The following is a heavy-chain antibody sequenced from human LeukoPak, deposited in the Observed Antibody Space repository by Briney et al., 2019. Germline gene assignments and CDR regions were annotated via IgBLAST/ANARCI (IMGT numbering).Heavy chain of an antibody. CDR1: GFTFSSYA. J-gene: IGHJ4*02. V-gene: IGHV3-64*01. Sequence: GGSLRLSCAASGFTFSSYAMHWVRQAPGKGLEYVSAISSNGGSTYYANSVKGRFTISRDNSKNTLYLQMGSLRAENMAVYYCARLQGGSMVRGAFDFDYWGQGTLVTVSS. CDR2: ISSNGGST. CDR3: ARLQGGSMVRGAFDFDY. D-gene: IGHD3-10*01.